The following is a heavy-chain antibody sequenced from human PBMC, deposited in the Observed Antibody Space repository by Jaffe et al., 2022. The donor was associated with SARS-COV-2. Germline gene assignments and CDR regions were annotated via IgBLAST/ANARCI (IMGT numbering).Heavy chain of an antibody. CDR2: ISRAGGGYT. Sequence: EVRLLESGGGSVQPGGSLRLSCATSGFTFSSYAMSWVRQAPGEGLEWVSAISRAGGGYTYYADSVKGRFTISRDNSKNTLYLQMDSLRAEDTAVYFCANTPHTSGRAGVGYWGQGTLVTVSS. J-gene: IGHJ4*02. CDR1: GFTFSSYA. CDR3: ANTPHTSGRAGVGY. V-gene: IGHV3-23*01. D-gene: IGHD6-19*01.